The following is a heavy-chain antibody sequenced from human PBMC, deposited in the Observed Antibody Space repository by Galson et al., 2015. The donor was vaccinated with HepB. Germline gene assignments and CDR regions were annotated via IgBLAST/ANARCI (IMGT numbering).Heavy chain of an antibody. D-gene: IGHD6-19*01. CDR2: ISYDGSNK. Sequence: SLRLSCAASGFTFSSYGMHWVRQAPGKGLEWVAAISYDGSNKYYADSVKGRFTISRDNSKNTLYLQMNSLRAEDTAVYYCAKGLSIAVAGLHYYYGMDVWGQGTTVTVSS. V-gene: IGHV3-30*18. CDR1: GFTFSSYG. CDR3: AKGLSIAVAGLHYYYGMDV. J-gene: IGHJ6*02.